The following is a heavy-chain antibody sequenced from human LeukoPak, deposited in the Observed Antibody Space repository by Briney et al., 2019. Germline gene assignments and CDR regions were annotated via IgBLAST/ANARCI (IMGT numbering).Heavy chain of an antibody. V-gene: IGHV3-15*01. CDR3: TTTYYYDSSGSPTTFGY. Sequence: PGGSLRLSCAASGFTFSNTWMSWVRQAPGKGLEWVGRIKSKTDGGTTDYAAPVKGRFTISRDDSKNTLYLQMNSLKTEDTAVYYCTTTYYYDSSGSPTTFGYWGQGTLVTVSS. CDR2: IKSKTDGGTT. J-gene: IGHJ4*02. CDR1: GFTFSNTW. D-gene: IGHD3-22*01.